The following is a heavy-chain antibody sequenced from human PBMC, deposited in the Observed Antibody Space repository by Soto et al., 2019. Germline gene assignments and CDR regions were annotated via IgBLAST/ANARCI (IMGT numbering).Heavy chain of an antibody. CDR3: ARDASSWYGALDY. Sequence: EVQVVESGGGLVQPGGSLRLSCAASGFTFSSYSMNWVRQAPGKGLEWVSYISTSSSTIYYADSVKGRFIISRDNAKNSLYRQMNSLRAEDTAVYYCARDASSWYGALDYRGQGTLVTVSS. V-gene: IGHV3-48*01. J-gene: IGHJ4*02. CDR2: ISTSSSTI. CDR1: GFTFSSYS. D-gene: IGHD6-13*01.